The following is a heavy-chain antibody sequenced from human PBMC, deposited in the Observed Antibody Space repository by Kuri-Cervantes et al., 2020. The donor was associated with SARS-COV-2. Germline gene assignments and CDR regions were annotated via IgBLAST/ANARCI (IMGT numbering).Heavy chain of an antibody. J-gene: IGHJ4*02. V-gene: IGHV3-48*03. CDR1: GFTFSSYE. Sequence: LSLTCAASGFTFSSYEMNWVRQAPGKGLEWVSYISSSGSTIYYADSVKGRFTISRDNAKNSLYLQMNSLRAEDTAVYYCARGGPAAMRAYFDYWGQGTLVTVSS. CDR3: ARGGPAAMRAYFDY. D-gene: IGHD2-2*01. CDR2: ISSSGSTI.